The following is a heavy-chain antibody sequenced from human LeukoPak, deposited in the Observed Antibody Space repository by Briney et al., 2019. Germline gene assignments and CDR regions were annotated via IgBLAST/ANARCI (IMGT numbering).Heavy chain of an antibody. CDR1: GFTFSSYN. Sequence: PGGSLRFSCAASGFTFSSYNMNWVRQAPGKGLEWVSSISSSSNYIYYADSVKGRFTISRDNAKNSLYLQMNSLRAEDTAVYYCARDFLTILGAFDIWGQGTMVTVSS. CDR2: ISSSSNYI. V-gene: IGHV3-21*01. D-gene: IGHD3-9*01. CDR3: ARDFLTILGAFDI. J-gene: IGHJ3*02.